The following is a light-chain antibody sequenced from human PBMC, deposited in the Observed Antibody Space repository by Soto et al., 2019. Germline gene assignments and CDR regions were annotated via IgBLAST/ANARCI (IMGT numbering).Light chain of an antibody. Sequence: QSVLTQPPSVSAAPGQKVTISCSGSISNIGKNYVSWYQQLPGTAPKVLIYDNNKRPSGIPDRFSGSKSGTSATLGITGIQTGDEADYYCATWDHSLSAGVFGGGTKVTVL. J-gene: IGLJ3*02. CDR2: DNN. CDR1: ISNIGKNY. V-gene: IGLV1-51*01. CDR3: ATWDHSLSAGV.